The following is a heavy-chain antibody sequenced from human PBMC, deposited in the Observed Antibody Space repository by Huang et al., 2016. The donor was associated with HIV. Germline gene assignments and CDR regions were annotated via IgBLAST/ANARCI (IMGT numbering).Heavy chain of an antibody. CDR2: VFYGGNT. V-gene: IGHV4-39*01. CDR1: GGSVNSGYYY. J-gene: IGHJ3*01. Sequence: QLQLQESGPGLVRPSETLSLTCSVSGGSVNSGYYYWGWIRQPPGKGLEWMASVFYGGNTFYKPSLKGRVSMSVDTSKNRFSLNLSSGTAADTAVYFCARLPFDYVWGTQRQTALDELDVWGQGTMVTVSS. CDR3: ARLPFDYVWGTQRQTALDELDV. D-gene: IGHD3-16*01.